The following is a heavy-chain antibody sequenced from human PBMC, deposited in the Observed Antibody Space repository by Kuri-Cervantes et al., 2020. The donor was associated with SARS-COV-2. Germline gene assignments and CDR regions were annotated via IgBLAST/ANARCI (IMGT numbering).Heavy chain of an antibody. J-gene: IGHJ6*03. CDR2: IKQDGSEK. CDR1: GFTFSSYW. CDR3: AREFPQGRIFGVVPTRYYYYYMDV. D-gene: IGHD3-3*01. Sequence: GGSLRLSCAASGFTFSSYWMSWVRQAPGKGLEWVANIKQDGSEKYYVDSVKGRFTISRDNAKNSLYLQMNSLRAEDTAVYYCAREFPQGRIFGVVPTRYYYYYMDVWGKGTTVTVSS. V-gene: IGHV3-7*01.